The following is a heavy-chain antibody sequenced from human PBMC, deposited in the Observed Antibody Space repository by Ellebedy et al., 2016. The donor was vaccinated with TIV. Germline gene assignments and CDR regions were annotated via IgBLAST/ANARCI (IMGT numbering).Heavy chain of an antibody. CDR2: IESGGSST. J-gene: IGHJ4*02. Sequence: ETLSLTCAASGFTFGSYWMNWVRQAPGKALEWVARIESGGSSTDYADSVRGRFVISRDNAKNTVYLQLNSLRADDTAMYFCARVRFCGRTSCYSYFDYWGQGTLVTVSS. CDR3: ARVRFCGRTSCYSYFDY. V-gene: IGHV3-74*01. D-gene: IGHD2-2*01. CDR1: GFTFGSYW.